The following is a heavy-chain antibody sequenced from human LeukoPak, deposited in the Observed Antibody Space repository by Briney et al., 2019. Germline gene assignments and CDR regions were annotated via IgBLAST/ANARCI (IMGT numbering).Heavy chain of an antibody. Sequence: PSETLSLTCTVSGGSIISDTYYWAWIRQPPGKGLEWIGSAYYTGETYYNPSLKSRVTISVDTSKSQFSLKLSSVTAADTAVYFCARDSRYDSSGRAPWGQGFLVTVSS. CDR3: ARDSRYDSSGRAP. CDR1: GGSIISDTYY. CDR2: AYYTGET. D-gene: IGHD3-22*01. V-gene: IGHV4-39*07. J-gene: IGHJ5*02.